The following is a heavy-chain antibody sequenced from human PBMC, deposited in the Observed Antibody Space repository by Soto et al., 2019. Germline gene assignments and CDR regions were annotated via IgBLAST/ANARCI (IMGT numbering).Heavy chain of an antibody. CDR3: AAVGWWGGRI. Sequence: EVQLLESGGGLVQPGGSLRLSCAASGLTVATSAMSWVRQDPGKGLEWVSAIHDNDDSTFYADSVKGRFTISRDSFKKTLNLKMNSLGAEDAAIYCCAAVGWWGGRIWGQGTMVTVSS. V-gene: IGHV3-23*01. D-gene: IGHD2-15*01. J-gene: IGHJ3*02. CDR2: IHDNDDST. CDR1: GLTVATSA.